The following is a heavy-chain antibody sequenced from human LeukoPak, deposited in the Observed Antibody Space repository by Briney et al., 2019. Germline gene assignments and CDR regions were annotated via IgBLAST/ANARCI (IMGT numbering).Heavy chain of an antibody. D-gene: IGHD1-14*01. V-gene: IGHV4-4*02. J-gene: IGHJ4*02. CDR2: IHRSGSP. CDR1: LDSTTSNF. CDR3: AREILGGFNPGAY. Sequence: AEALSLTCTVSLDSTTSNFWSWVRQPPGKGLEWIGEIHRSGSPNYNPSLQSRVTISIDRSRNQIALELSSVTAADTAVYYCAREILGGFNPGAYWGQGTLVTVLS.